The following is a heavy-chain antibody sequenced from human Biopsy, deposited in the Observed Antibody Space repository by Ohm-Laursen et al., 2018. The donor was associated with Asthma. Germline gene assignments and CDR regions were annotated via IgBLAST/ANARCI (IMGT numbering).Heavy chain of an antibody. J-gene: IGHJ6*02. V-gene: IGHV3-30-3*01. CDR3: AREGGDYLSGYYYYYGMDV. CDR1: GFTFSSYA. D-gene: IGHD4-17*01. CDR2: ISYDGSNK. Sequence: RSLRLSCAASGFTFSSYAMHWVRQAPGKGLEWVAVISYDGSNKYYADSVKGRFTISRDNSKNTLYLQMNSLRAEDTAVYYCAREGGDYLSGYYYYYGMDVWGQGTTVTVSS.